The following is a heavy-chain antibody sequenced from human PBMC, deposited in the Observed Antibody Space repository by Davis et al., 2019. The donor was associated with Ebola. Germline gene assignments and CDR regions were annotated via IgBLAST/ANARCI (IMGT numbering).Heavy chain of an antibody. J-gene: IGHJ4*02. CDR2: IYYSGST. V-gene: IGHV4-61*01. Sequence: PSETLSLTCTVSGGSVSSGSYYWSWIRQPPGKGLEWIGYIYYSGSTNYNPSLKSRVTISVDTSKNQFSLKLSSVTAADTAVYYCASRDYYDSSGFDYWGQGTLVTVSS. CDR1: GGSVSSGSYY. CDR3: ASRDYYDSSGFDY. D-gene: IGHD3-22*01.